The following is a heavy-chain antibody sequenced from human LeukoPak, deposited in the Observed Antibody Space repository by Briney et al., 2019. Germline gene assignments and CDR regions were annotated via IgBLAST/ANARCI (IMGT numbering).Heavy chain of an antibody. D-gene: IGHD2-2*01. CDR2: INPSGGST. Sequence: ASVKVSCKASGYTFTSYYMHWVRQAPGQGLEWMGIINPSGGSTSYAQKFQGRVTMTRDMSTSTVYMELSSLRSEDTAVYYCARGYCSSTSCWAPQYYYMDVWGKGTTVTVSS. CDR1: GYTFTSYY. CDR3: ARGYCSSTSCWAPQYYYMDV. J-gene: IGHJ6*03. V-gene: IGHV1-46*01.